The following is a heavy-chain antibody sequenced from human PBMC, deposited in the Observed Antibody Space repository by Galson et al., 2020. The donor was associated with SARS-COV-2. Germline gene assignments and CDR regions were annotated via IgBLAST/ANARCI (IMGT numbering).Heavy chain of an antibody. CDR2: IKQDGSEK. CDR3: TRIKVGPIGIFDY. V-gene: IGHV3-7*01. CDR1: GFTFNNYW. J-gene: IGHJ4*02. Sequence: GESLKISCAASGFTFNNYWMSWVRQAPGKGLEWVANIKQDGSEKYYVDSVKGRFTISRDNAKNSLYLQMNSLRAEDTAVYYCTRIKVGPIGIFDYWGQGTLVTVSS. D-gene: IGHD1-26*01.